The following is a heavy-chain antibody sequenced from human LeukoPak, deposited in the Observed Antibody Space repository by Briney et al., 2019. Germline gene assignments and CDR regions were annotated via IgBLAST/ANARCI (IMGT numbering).Heavy chain of an antibody. J-gene: IGHJ4*02. Sequence: GESLKISCKGSGYSFTSYWIGWVRQLPGKGLEWMGIIYPGDSDTRYSPSFQGQVTISADRSISTAYLQWSSLKASDTAMYYCARGDYGDYRIFYTLFDFWGQGTLVTVSS. D-gene: IGHD4-17*01. CDR1: GYSFTSYW. V-gene: IGHV5-51*01. CDR2: IYPGDSDT. CDR3: ARGDYGDYRIFYTLFDF.